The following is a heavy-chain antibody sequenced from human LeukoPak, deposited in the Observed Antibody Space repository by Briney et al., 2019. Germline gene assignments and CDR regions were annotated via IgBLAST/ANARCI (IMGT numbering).Heavy chain of an antibody. V-gene: IGHV2-70*04. CDR1: GFSLSTSGMR. CDR2: IDWDDDK. D-gene: IGHD2-21*02. J-gene: IGHJ4*02. Sequence: SGPTLVNPTQTLTLTCTFSGFSLSTSGMRVSWIRQPPGKALEWLARIDWDDDKFYSTSLKTRLTISKDTSKNQVVLTMTNMDPVDTATYYCVARISYCGGDCSNFDYWGQGTLVTVSS. CDR3: VARISYCGGDCSNFDY.